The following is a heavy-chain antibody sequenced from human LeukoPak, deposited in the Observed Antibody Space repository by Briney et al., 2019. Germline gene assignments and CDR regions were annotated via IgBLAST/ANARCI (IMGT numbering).Heavy chain of an antibody. Sequence: GGSLRLSCAASGFTFSSYEMNWVRQAPGKGLEWVSYISSSGSTIYYADSVKGRFTISRDNAKNSLYLQMNSLRADDTALYYCAKQSHDYGGYMDFWGQGTLVTVSS. J-gene: IGHJ4*02. CDR3: AKQSHDYGGYMDF. CDR2: ISSSGSTI. CDR1: GFTFSSYE. V-gene: IGHV3-48*03. D-gene: IGHD4-17*01.